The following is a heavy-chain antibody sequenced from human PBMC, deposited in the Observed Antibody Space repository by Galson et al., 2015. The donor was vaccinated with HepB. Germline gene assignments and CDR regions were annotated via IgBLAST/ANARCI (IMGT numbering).Heavy chain of an antibody. D-gene: IGHD3-10*01. J-gene: IGHJ4*02. CDR3: AKDTLSLLWFREAPGVGTTPFDY. Sequence: LRLSCAASGFTFSSYAMSWVRQAPGKGLEWVSAISGSGGSTYYADSVKGRFTISRDNSKNTLYLQMNSLRAEDTAVYYCAKDTLSLLWFREAPGVGTTPFDYWGQGTLVTVSS. CDR2: ISGSGGST. V-gene: IGHV3-23*01. CDR1: GFTFSSYA.